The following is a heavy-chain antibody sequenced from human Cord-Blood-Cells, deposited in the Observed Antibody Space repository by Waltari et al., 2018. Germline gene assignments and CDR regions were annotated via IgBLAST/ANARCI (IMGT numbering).Heavy chain of an antibody. CDR3: ARDREYSSSWYAYYYYYYGMDV. D-gene: IGHD6-13*01. J-gene: IGHJ6*02. V-gene: IGHV1-3*01. Sequence: QVQLVQSGAEVKKPGASVKVSCKASGYTFTSYAMHWVRQAPGQRLQWMGWINAGNGNTKDSQKFQGRVTITRDTSASTAYMELSSLRSEDTAVYYCARDREYSSSWYAYYYYYYGMDVWGQGTTVTVSS. CDR2: INAGNGNT. CDR1: GYTFTSYA.